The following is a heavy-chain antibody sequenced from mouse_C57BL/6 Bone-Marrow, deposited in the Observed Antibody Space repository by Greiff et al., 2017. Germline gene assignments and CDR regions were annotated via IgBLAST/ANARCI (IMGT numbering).Heavy chain of an antibody. CDR3: VRDRGGLRRDYAMDY. CDR1: GFTFNTYA. V-gene: IGHV10-3*01. D-gene: IGHD2-4*01. J-gene: IGHJ4*01. Sequence: EVQLVVSGGGLVQPKGSLKLSCAASGFTFNTYAMHWVRQAPGKGLEWVARIRSKSSNYATYYADSVKDRFTISRDDSQSMLYLQMNNLKTEDTAMYYYVRDRGGLRRDYAMDYWGQGTSVTVSS. CDR2: IRSKSSNYAT.